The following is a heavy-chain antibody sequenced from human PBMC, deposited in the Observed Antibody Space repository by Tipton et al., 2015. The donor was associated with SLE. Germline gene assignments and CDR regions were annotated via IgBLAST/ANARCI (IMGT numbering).Heavy chain of an antibody. D-gene: IGHD6-13*01. CDR1: GGSISSGSYY. CDR3: ATSSRHHYWYFDL. CDR2: IYTSGST. J-gene: IGHJ2*01. V-gene: IGHV4-61*09. Sequence: TLSLTCTVSGGSISSGSYYWSWIRQPAGKGLEWIGYIYTSGSTNYNPSLKSRVTISVDTSKNQFSLNLSSVTAADTAVYYCATSSRHHYWYFDLWGRGTLVTVSS.